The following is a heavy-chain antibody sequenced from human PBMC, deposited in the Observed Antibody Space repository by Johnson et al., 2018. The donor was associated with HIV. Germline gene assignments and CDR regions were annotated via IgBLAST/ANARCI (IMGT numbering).Heavy chain of an antibody. J-gene: IGHJ3*02. V-gene: IGHV3-74*03. CDR3: AKDIYGYDAFDI. D-gene: IGHD5-24*01. CDR1: GFTFSTNW. CDR2: ISDDGNDI. Sequence: VQLVESGGDLVQPGGSLRLSCVGSGFTFSTNWMHWVRQAPGKGLAWVARISDDGNDISYADSVTGRFTISRDNAKNTLYLQKNRLRAEDTALYYCAKDIYGYDAFDIWGQGTMVTVSS.